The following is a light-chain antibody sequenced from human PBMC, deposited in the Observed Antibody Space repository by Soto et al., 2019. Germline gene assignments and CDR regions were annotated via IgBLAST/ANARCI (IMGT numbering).Light chain of an antibody. J-gene: IGKJ1*01. Sequence: EIVMTQSPATLSVSPGERATLSCRASQSVSSNLAWYQQNPGRAPRLLIYGASTRATGIPARFSGSGSGTEFTLTISSLQSEDCAVYYCQQYNNWPPWTFGQGTKVEIK. CDR3: QQYNNWPPWT. CDR1: QSVSSN. V-gene: IGKV3-15*01. CDR2: GAS.